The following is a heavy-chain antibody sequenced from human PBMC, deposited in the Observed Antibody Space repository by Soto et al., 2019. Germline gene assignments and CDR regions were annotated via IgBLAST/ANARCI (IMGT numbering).Heavy chain of an antibody. CDR1: GGSISSSSYY. CDR3: ASPYSSSRGWFDP. V-gene: IGHV4-39*01. D-gene: IGHD6-13*01. CDR2: IYYSGST. Sequence: SETLSLTCTVSGGSISSSSYYWGWIRQPPGKGREWIGSIYYSGSTYYNPSLKSRVTISVDTSKNQFSLKLSSVTATDTAVYYCASPYSSSRGWFDPWGQGTLVTVSS. J-gene: IGHJ5*02.